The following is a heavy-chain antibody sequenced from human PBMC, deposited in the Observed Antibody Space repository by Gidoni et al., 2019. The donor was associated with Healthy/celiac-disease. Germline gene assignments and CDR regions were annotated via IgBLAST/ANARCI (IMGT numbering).Heavy chain of an antibody. Sequence: QVQLVQSGAEVTKPGSSVKVSCKASGGTFSSYAISWGRQAPGQGLEWMGGIIPIFGTANYAQKFQGRVTITADESTSTAYMELSSLRSEDTAVYYCASGIVGAPEGPDFYYYYGMDVWGQGTTVTVSS. CDR1: GGTFSSYA. CDR3: ASGIVGAPEGPDFYYYYGMDV. D-gene: IGHD1-26*01. CDR2: IIPIFGTA. J-gene: IGHJ6*02. V-gene: IGHV1-69*01.